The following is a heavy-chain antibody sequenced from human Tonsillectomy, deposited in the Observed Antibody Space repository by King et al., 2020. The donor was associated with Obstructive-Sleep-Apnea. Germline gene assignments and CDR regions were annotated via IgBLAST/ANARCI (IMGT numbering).Heavy chain of an antibody. D-gene: IGHD3-10*01. CDR3: AKRGDYYGSDYYFDY. V-gene: IGHV3-23*04. J-gene: IGHJ4*02. Sequence: VQLVQSGGGLVQPGGSLRLSCAASGFTFSSYAMSWVRQGPGKGLERVSAVSGSGSVTYYADSVKGRFTISRDNSKNTLYLQMNSLRAEDTAVYYCAKRGDYYGSDYYFDYWGQGTLVTVSS. CDR1: GFTFSSYA. CDR2: VSGSGSVT.